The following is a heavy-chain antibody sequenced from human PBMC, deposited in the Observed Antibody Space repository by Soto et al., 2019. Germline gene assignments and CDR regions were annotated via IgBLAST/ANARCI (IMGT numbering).Heavy chain of an antibody. Sequence: ASVKVSCKASGYTFTGYYMHWVRQAPGQGLEWMGWINPNSGGTNYAQKFQGWVTMTRDTSISKAYMELSRLRSDDTAVYYCARGIVPATLEANYYYYGMDVWGQGTTVTVSS. CDR3: ARGIVPATLEANYYYYGMDV. V-gene: IGHV1-2*04. D-gene: IGHD2-2*01. CDR2: INPNSGGT. J-gene: IGHJ6*02. CDR1: GYTFTGYY.